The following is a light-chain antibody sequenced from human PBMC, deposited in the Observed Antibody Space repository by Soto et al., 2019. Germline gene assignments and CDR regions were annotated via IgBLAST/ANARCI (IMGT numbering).Light chain of an antibody. CDR3: AAWDDSLNGFYV. CDR2: EAS. Sequence: QSVLTQPPSVSGAPGQSVTISCTGTSTDFVSYNRVSWYQQPPGTAPKLIIYEASNRPSGVPDRFSGSKSGTSASLAISGLRSDDEADYFCAAWDDSLNGFYVFGTGTKVTVL. V-gene: IGLV2-18*01. J-gene: IGLJ1*01. CDR1: STDFVSYNR.